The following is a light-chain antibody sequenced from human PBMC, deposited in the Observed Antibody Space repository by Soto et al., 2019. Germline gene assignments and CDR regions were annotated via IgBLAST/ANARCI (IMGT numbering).Light chain of an antibody. J-gene: IGKJ1*01. CDR2: GAS. Sequence: EIVMTQSPATLSVSPGERATLSCRASQSVSSNLAWYQQKPGQAPRLLIYGASTRATGIPARFSGSGSGTESNLTISRLQSEDFAVYYCQHYNNWPRTFGQGPKVEIK. V-gene: IGKV3-15*01. CDR3: QHYNNWPRT. CDR1: QSVSSN.